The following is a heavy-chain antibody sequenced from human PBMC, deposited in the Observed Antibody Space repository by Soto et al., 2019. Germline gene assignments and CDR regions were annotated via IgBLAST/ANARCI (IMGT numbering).Heavy chain of an antibody. V-gene: IGHV4-34*01. D-gene: IGHD5-12*01. CDR2: INHSGST. CDR3: ARYGDGYTVFDF. Sequence: SETLSITCAVYGGSFSGYYWSWIRQPPGKGLEWIGEINHSGSTNYNPSLKSRVTISVDTSKNQFSLKLSSVTAADTAVYYCARYGDGYTVFDFWGQGTLLTVSS. CDR1: GGSFSGYY. J-gene: IGHJ4*02.